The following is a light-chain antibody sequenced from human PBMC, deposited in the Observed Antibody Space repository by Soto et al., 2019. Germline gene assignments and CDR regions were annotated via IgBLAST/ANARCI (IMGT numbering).Light chain of an antibody. CDR3: QTWGTGSWV. Sequence: QLVLTQPPSASASLGASVKLTCTLSGEHSTYVIAWHQQQPEKGPRYLMKVNSDGSHSKGDGIPDRFSGSSSGAERYLTISSLQSEDEADYYCQTWGTGSWVFGGGTKLTVL. CDR1: GEHSTYV. V-gene: IGLV4-69*01. J-gene: IGLJ3*02. CDR2: VNSDGSH.